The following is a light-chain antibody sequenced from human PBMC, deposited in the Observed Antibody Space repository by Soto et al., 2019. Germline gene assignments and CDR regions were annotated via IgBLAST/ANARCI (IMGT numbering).Light chain of an antibody. CDR2: GAS. CDR3: QKYYSALS. V-gene: IGKV1-27*01. Sequence: DIQMTQSPSSLSASVGDRVTITCRASQVISRYLAWYQQKPGKAPKLLIYGASTLHSGVPSRFSGSGSGTDFTLTISSLQPEDVATYYCQKYYSALSFGGGTKVEIK. J-gene: IGKJ4*01. CDR1: QVISRY.